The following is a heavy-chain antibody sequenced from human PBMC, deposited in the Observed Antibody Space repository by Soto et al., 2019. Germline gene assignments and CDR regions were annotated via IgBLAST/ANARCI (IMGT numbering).Heavy chain of an antibody. CDR3: ARDDEYSGNGMDV. D-gene: IGHD3-10*01. CDR1: EFTFSNYG. CDR2: ILNDGSNR. J-gene: IGHJ6*02. V-gene: IGHV3-33*01. Sequence: QVQLVESGGGVVQPGRSLRLSWAASEFTFSNYGMHWVRQAPGKGLEWVAVILNDGSNRYHADSVKDRFTISRDNSKNTLYLQMNSLRAEDTAVYHCARDDEYSGNGMDVWGQGTTVTVS.